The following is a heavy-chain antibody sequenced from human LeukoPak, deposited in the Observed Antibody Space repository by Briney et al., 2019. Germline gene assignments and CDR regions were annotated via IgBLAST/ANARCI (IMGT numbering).Heavy chain of an antibody. V-gene: IGHV3-48*02. CDR1: GFTFSSYS. CDR2: ISSSSSTI. Sequence: GGSLRLSCAASGFTFSSYSMNWVRQAPGKGLEWVSYISSSSSTIYYADSVKGRFTISRDNAKNSLYLQMNSLRDEDTAVYYCARHWMVRSTREGALDIWGQGTMVTISS. J-gene: IGHJ3*02. D-gene: IGHD4/OR15-4a*01. CDR3: ARHWMVRSTREGALDI.